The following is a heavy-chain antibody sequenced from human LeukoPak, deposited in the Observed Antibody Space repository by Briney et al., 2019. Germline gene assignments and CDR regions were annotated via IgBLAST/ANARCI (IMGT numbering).Heavy chain of an antibody. CDR2: IYHSGST. D-gene: IGHD2-2*01. Sequence: SETLSLTCAVSGYSISSGYYWGWIRQPPGKGLEWIGSIYHSGSTYYNPSLKSRVTISVDTSKNQFSLKLSSVTAADTAVYYCAGSSTSYDYWGQGTLVTASS. J-gene: IGHJ4*02. V-gene: IGHV4-38-2*01. CDR3: AGSSTSYDY. CDR1: GYSISSGYY.